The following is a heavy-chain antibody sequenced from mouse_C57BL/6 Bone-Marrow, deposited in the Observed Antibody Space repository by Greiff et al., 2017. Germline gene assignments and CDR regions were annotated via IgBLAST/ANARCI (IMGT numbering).Heavy chain of an antibody. V-gene: IGHV1-82*01. D-gene: IGHD1-1*01. CDR1: GYAFSSSW. CDR3: ARHYGSRTRAMDY. J-gene: IGHJ4*01. CDR2: IYPGDGDT. Sequence: VKLQESGPELVKPGASVKISCKASGYAFSSSWMNWVKQRPGKGLEWIGRIYPGDGDTNYNGKFKGKATLTADKSSSTAYMQLSSLTSEDSAVYFCARHYGSRTRAMDYWGQGTSVTVSS.